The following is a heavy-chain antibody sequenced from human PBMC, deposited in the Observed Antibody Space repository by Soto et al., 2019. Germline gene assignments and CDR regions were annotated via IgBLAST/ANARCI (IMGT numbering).Heavy chain of an antibody. Sequence: SETLSLTCTVSGGSISSYYWSWIRQPPGKGLEWIGYIYYSGSTNYNPSLKSRVTISVDTSKNQFSLKLSSVTAADTAVYYWACLIDSSGYYWLSAFDIWGHGTMVTVSS. J-gene: IGHJ3*02. CDR2: IYYSGST. CDR1: GGSISSYY. D-gene: IGHD3-22*01. CDR3: ACLIDSSGYYWLSAFDI. V-gene: IGHV4-59*01.